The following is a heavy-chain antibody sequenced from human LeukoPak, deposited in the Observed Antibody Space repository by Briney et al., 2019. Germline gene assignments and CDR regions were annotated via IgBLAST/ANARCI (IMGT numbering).Heavy chain of an antibody. CDR1: GFTFSDYY. V-gene: IGHV3-11*04. Sequence: GGSLRLSCAASGFTFSDYYMSWSRQAPGKGLEWVSYISSSGSTIYYADSVKGRFTISRDNAKNSLYLQMNSLRAEDTAVYYCASWLYSYGHFDYWGQGTLVTVSS. CDR3: ASWLYSYGHFDY. J-gene: IGHJ4*02. CDR2: ISSSGSTI. D-gene: IGHD5-18*01.